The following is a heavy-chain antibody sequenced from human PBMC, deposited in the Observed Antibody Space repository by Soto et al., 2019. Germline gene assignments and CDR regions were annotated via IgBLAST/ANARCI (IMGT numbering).Heavy chain of an antibody. CDR3: VKGGASYTSCWYAN. Sequence: GGSLRLSCAASGFSFSNYAMHWVRQAPGKGLEWVSTIKDSGDSTYYLDSVRGRFTISRDYSRNTLYLKMTSLRAEDTALYHCVKGGASYTSCWYANWGQGILVTVSS. D-gene: IGHD6-13*01. CDR2: IKDSGDST. J-gene: IGHJ4*02. CDR1: GFSFSNYA. V-gene: IGHV3-23*01.